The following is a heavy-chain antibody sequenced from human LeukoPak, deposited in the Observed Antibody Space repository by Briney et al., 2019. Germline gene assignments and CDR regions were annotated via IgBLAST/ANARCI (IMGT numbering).Heavy chain of an antibody. D-gene: IGHD3-3*01. Sequence: ASVKVSCKVSGYTPTELSMHWVRQAPGKGLEWMGGFDPEGGETIYAQKFQGRVTITEDTSTDTAYMELSSLRSEDTAVYYCAAGGSTIFGSYLPSSPKSYYYYMDVWGKGTTVTVSS. V-gene: IGHV1-24*01. CDR1: GYTPTELS. J-gene: IGHJ6*03. CDR3: AAGGSTIFGSYLPSSPKSYYYYMDV. CDR2: FDPEGGET.